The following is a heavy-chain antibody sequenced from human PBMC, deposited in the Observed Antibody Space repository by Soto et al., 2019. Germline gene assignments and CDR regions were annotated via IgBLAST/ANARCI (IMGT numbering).Heavy chain of an antibody. Sequence: QVRLVQSGAQVKKPGASVKVSCKASGYTFTSYYMHWVRQAPGQGLEWMGLINPSGGSTSYAQKFAGRVTMSRDTSTSTVYMELSSLRSEDTAVYYCAREQNGGPIIRYLRYYYGMDVWGQGTKVTVSS. J-gene: IGHJ6*02. CDR1: GYTFTSYY. V-gene: IGHV1-46*01. CDR2: INPSGGST. D-gene: IGHD3-9*01. CDR3: AREQNGGPIIRYLRYYYGMDV.